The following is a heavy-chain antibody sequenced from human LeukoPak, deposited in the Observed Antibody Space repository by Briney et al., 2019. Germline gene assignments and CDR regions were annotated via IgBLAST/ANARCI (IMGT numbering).Heavy chain of an antibody. V-gene: IGHV3-15*01. CDR2: IKSKTHGGTT. CDR1: RFTFNTAW. J-gene: IGHJ6*02. CDR3: TTSPTVTTLWSNGMDV. D-gene: IGHD4-11*01. Sequence: KPGGSLRLSCVASRFTFNTAWLGWVRQAPGKELEWVGRIKSKTHGGTTDYAAPVKGRFTISRDDSKNTLYLQMNSLKTEDTAVYYCTTSPTVTTLWSNGMDVWGQGNTVTVSS.